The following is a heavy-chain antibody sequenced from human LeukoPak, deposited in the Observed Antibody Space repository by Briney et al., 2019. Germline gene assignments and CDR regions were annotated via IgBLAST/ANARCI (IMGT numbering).Heavy chain of an antibody. CDR2: IWYDGSNK. CDR1: GFTFSSYG. D-gene: IGHD4-23*01. CDR3: ARDGSFDYGGTDFDY. V-gene: IGHV3-33*01. Sequence: GGSLRLSCAASGFTFSSYGMHWVRQAPGKGLEWVAVIWYDGSNKYYADSVKGRFTISRDNSKNTLYLQMNSLRAEDTAVYYCARDGSFDYGGTDFDYWGQGTLVTVSS. J-gene: IGHJ4*02.